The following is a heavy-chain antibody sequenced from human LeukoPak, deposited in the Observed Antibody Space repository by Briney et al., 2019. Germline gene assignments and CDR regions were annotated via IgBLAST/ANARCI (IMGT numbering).Heavy chain of an antibody. D-gene: IGHD5-18*01. CDR2: ISWNSKDI. CDR1: GFIFDDYA. J-gene: IGHJ4*02. Sequence: GRSLRLSCAASGFIFDDYAMHWVRQAPGKGLEWVSGISWNSKDIGYVDSVKGRFTISRDNSKNTLYLQMNSLRAEDTAVYYCAKARVQLWEFDYWGQGTLVTVSS. V-gene: IGHV3-9*01. CDR3: AKARVQLWEFDY.